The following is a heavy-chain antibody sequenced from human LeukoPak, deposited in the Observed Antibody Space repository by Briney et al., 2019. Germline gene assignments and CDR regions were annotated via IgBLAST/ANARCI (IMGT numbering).Heavy chain of an antibody. CDR1: GGSLSSYY. CDR2: IYYSGST. J-gene: IGHJ4*02. Sequence: PSETLSLTCTVSGGSLSSYYWSWIRQPPGKGLEWIGYIYYSGSTNYNPSLKSRVPISVATSKNQFSLKLSIVTAADTAVYYCARVRRDGYIQLDYWGQGTLVTVSS. V-gene: IGHV4-59*01. D-gene: IGHD5-24*01. CDR3: ARVRRDGYIQLDY.